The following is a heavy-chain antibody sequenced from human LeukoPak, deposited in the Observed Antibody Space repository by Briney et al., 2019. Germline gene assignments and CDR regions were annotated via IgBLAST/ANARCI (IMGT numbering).Heavy chain of an antibody. D-gene: IGHD6-19*01. J-gene: IGHJ6*03. CDR3: ARDQIAVAGMVMVGYYYYYMDV. V-gene: IGHV1-18*01. CDR1: GYTFTSYG. Sequence: GASVKVSCKASGYTFTSYGISWVRQAPGQGLEWMGWISAYNGNPNYAQKLQGRVTMTTDTSTSTAYMELRSLRSDDTAVYYCARDQIAVAGMVMVGYYYYYMDVWGKGTTVTVSS. CDR2: ISAYNGNP.